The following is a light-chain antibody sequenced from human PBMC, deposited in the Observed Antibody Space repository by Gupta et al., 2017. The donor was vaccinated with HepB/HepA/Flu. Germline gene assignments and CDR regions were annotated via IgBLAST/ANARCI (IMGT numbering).Light chain of an antibody. CDR3: HRNRWSCT. V-gene: IGKV3-20*02. Sequence: DTVLTQSPDTLSLSPGERATLSCRASQTIDYKFLSWFQGKPGQSPRLIIYGTSIRATGTTAWFSGGGGGKDFTLTSDRREDEDFEYYYGHRNRWSCTFGQGTXVEI. J-gene: IGKJ2*02. CDR1: QTIDYKF. CDR2: GTS.